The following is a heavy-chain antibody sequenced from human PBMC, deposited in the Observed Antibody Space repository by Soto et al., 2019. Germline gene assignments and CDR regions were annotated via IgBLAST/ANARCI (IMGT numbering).Heavy chain of an antibody. D-gene: IGHD3-10*01. CDR3: AKKFNSGPGSQYFYC. V-gene: IGHV3-23*01. CDR2: TGGAGGTA. CDR1: GFTFSSYS. J-gene: IGHJ4*02. Sequence: PGGSLRLSCAASGFTFSSYSMRWVRHAPGKGLQWLSGFRTGGAGGTAYYVYSAKGLLTISRDKSRSTRCLQMNSQRAEDTATYYCAKKFNSGPGSQYFYCCGQGTRVTVCS.